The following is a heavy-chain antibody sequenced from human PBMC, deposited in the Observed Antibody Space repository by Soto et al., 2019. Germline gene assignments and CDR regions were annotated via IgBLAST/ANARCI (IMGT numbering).Heavy chain of an antibody. D-gene: IGHD2-2*01. Sequence: GASVKVSCKASGYTFTSYAMHWVRHAPGQRLEWMGWINAGNGNTKYSQKFQGRVTITRDTSASTAYMELSSLRSEDTAVYYCARDVGKYCSSTSCYPRVYYGMDVWGQGTTVTVSS. CDR3: ARDVGKYCSSTSCYPRVYYGMDV. CDR2: INAGNGNT. V-gene: IGHV1-3*01. J-gene: IGHJ6*02. CDR1: GYTFTSYA.